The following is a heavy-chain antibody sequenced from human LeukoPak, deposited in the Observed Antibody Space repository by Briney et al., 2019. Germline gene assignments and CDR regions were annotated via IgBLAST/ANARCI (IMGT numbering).Heavy chain of an antibody. CDR1: GFTFSDYY. D-gene: IGHD3-3*01. Sequence: GGSLRLSCAASGFTFSDYYMSWIRQAPGKGLEWVSYISSSGSTIYYAASVKGRFTMSRDNAKNSLYLKMNSLRAEDTAVYYCARVTSPYVFDIWGQGTMVTVS. V-gene: IGHV3-11*04. CDR2: ISSSGSTI. J-gene: IGHJ3*02. CDR3: ARVTSPYVFDI.